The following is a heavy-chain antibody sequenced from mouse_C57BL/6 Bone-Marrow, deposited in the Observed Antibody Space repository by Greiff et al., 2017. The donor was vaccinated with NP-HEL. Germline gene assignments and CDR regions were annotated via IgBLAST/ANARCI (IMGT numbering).Heavy chain of an antibody. J-gene: IGHJ1*03. D-gene: IGHD1-1*01. CDR2: IRNKANNHAT. CDR1: GFTFSDAW. V-gene: IGHV6-6*01. CDR3: TRPSIYYYGSSYHWYFDV. Sequence: EVKLQESGGGLVQPGGSMKLSCAASGFTFSDAWMDWVRQSPEKGLEWVAEIRNKANNHATYYAESVKGRFTISRDDSKSSVYLQMNSLRAEDTGIYYCTRPSIYYYGSSYHWYFDVWGTGTTVTVSS.